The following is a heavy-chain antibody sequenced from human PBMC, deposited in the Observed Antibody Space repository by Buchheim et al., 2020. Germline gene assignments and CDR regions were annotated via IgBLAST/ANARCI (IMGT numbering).Heavy chain of an antibody. CDR1: GFTFSSYW. Sequence: EVQLVESGGGLVQPGGSLRLSCAASGFTFSSYWMHWVRQAPGKGLVWVSRINSDGSSTSYADSVKGRFTISRDNAKNKLYLQMNSLRAEDTAVYYCARVGYDFWSGYYPLYYYYGMDVWGQGTT. J-gene: IGHJ6*02. V-gene: IGHV3-74*01. CDR3: ARVGYDFWSGYYPLYYYYGMDV. CDR2: INSDGSST. D-gene: IGHD3-3*01.